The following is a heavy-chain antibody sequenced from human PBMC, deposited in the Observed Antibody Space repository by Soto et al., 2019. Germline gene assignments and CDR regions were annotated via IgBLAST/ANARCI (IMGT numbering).Heavy chain of an antibody. J-gene: IGHJ4*02. V-gene: IGHV4-31*03. Sequence: QVQLRESGPGLVKPSQTLSLTCTVSGGSISTSGYYWSWIRQHPGEGLDWIGYIYYSGSTYYNPSLKSRVTISVDTSKNQVSLKLSSVTAADTAVYYCARVGEIIGDYWGQGVLVTVSS. D-gene: IGHD3-10*01. CDR1: GGSISTSGYY. CDR2: IYYSGST. CDR3: ARVGEIIGDY.